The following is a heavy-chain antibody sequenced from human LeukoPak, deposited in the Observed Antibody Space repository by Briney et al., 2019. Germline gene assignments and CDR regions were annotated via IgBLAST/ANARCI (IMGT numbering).Heavy chain of an antibody. CDR1: GFTFSSYG. D-gene: IGHD3-10*01. Sequence: QPGGSLRLSCAASGFTFSSYGIHWGRQAPGKGLEWVAVISYDGNSEYYADSVKGRFTISRDNSKNTLYLQMYSLRPEDTAVYYCARDLLVRGVIDYWGQGTLVTVSS. CDR2: ISYDGNSE. CDR3: ARDLLVRGVIDY. V-gene: IGHV3-30*03. J-gene: IGHJ4*02.